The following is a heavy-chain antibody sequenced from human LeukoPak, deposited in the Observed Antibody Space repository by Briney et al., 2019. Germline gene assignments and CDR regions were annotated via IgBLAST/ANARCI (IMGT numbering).Heavy chain of an antibody. CDR2: INPNSGGT. D-gene: IGHD3-10*01. Sequence: GASVKVSCKASGYTFTGYYMHWVRQAPGQGLEWMGWINPNSGGTNYAQKFQGRVTMTRDTSISTAYMELSRLRSDDTAVYYCARDAGYYGSGSYFDYWGQGTLVTVSS. CDR1: GYTFTGYY. CDR3: ARDAGYYGSGSYFDY. V-gene: IGHV1-2*02. J-gene: IGHJ4*02.